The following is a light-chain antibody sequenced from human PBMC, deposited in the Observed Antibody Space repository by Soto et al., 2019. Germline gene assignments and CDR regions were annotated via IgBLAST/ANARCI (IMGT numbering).Light chain of an antibody. V-gene: IGKV1-5*03. Sequence: DIQMTQSPSTLSASVGDRVTITCRASQSISTWLAWYQQKAGKAPKLLIYKASSLEGGVQSRFSGSGSGTEFNITISRLQPDDFATYYCQQYNTYPLTFGGGTTVDIK. CDR2: KAS. CDR3: QQYNTYPLT. CDR1: QSISTW. J-gene: IGKJ4*01.